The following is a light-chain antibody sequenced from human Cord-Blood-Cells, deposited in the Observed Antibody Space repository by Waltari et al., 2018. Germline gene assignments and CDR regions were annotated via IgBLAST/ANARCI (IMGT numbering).Light chain of an antibody. Sequence: EIVLTQSPGTLSLSPGERATLSCRASQSVSSSYLAWYQKNPGQAPRLLIYGASSRSTGIPDRFSGSGSGTDFTLTISRLEPEYFAVYYCQQYGSSPYTFGQGTKLEIK. V-gene: IGKV3-20*01. J-gene: IGKJ2*01. CDR1: QSVSSSY. CDR2: GAS. CDR3: QQYGSSPYT.